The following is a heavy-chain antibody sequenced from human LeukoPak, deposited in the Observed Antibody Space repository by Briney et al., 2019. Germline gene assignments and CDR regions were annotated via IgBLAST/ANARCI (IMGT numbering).Heavy chain of an antibody. Sequence: GGSLRLSCAASGFTFSSYWMSWVRQAPGKGLEWVANIKQDGSEKYYVDSVKGRFTISRDNAKNSLYLQMNSLRAEDTAVYYCARDGVVVPAAIGVNDYWGQGTLVTVSS. D-gene: IGHD2-2*02. CDR3: ARDGVVVPAAIGVNDY. CDR2: IKQDGSEK. CDR1: GFTFSSYW. V-gene: IGHV3-7*01. J-gene: IGHJ4*02.